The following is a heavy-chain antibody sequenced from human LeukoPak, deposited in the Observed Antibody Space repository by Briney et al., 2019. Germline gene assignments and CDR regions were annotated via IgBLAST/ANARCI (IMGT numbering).Heavy chain of an antibody. CDR1: GFTFSSYA. V-gene: IGHV3-30*18. CDR3: AKVSYYGSGNDY. CDR2: ISYDGSNK. Sequence: PGGSLRLSCAASGFTFSSYAMSWVRQAPGKGLEWVAVISYDGSNKYYADSVKGRFTISRDNSKNTLYLQMNSLRAEDTAVYYCAKVSYYGSGNDYWGQGTLVTVSS. D-gene: IGHD3-10*01. J-gene: IGHJ4*01.